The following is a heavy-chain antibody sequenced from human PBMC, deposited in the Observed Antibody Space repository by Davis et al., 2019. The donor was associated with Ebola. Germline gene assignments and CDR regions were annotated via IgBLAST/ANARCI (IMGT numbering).Heavy chain of an antibody. D-gene: IGHD6-19*01. Sequence: SETLSLTCNVSGGSIISHYWNWIRQPPGKGLEWVGYIYYSGTTHYNPSLRGRVTISVDTSKKHFSLKLGSVTAADTAVYYCARGSQWLGPDYWGQGTLVTVSS. V-gene: IGHV4-59*11. CDR2: IYYSGTT. CDR3: ARGSQWLGPDY. CDR1: GGSIISHY. J-gene: IGHJ4*02.